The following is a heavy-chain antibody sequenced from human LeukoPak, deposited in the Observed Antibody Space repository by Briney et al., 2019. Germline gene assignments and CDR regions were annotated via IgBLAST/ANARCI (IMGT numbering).Heavy chain of an antibody. CDR2: IHRDGSET. Sequence: GGSLRLSCAAPGFTFSIYWMHWVRQAPGKGLVWVSRIHRDGSETSYADSVKGRVTISRDNAKHTLYLQMNSLRAEDTAVYSRARDPHHYHTSGSDYFDYWGQGTLVTVSS. J-gene: IGHJ4*02. CDR3: ARDPHHYHTSGSDYFDY. D-gene: IGHD3-22*01. CDR1: GFTFSIYW. V-gene: IGHV3-74*01.